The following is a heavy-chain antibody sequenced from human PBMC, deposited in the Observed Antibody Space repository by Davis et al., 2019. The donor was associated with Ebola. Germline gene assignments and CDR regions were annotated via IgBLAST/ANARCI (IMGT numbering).Heavy chain of an antibody. CDR2: IYYSGST. V-gene: IGHV4-39*01. CDR3: ARQKVTNAFDI. J-gene: IGHJ3*02. Sequence: SETLSLTCAVSGASFSSTTWWSWVRQPPGKGLESIGSIYYSGSTYYNPSLKSRVTISVDTSKNQFSLKLTSVTAADTAVYYCARQKVTNAFDIWGQGTMVTISS. CDR1: GASFSSTTW.